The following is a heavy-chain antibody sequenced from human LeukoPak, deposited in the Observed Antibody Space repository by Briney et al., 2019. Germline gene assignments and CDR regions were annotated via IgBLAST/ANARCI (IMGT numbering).Heavy chain of an antibody. D-gene: IGHD3-22*01. CDR3: ARVYAGSGGFYYDY. J-gene: IGHJ4*02. CDR1: GFTFSTYP. Sequence: AGGSLRLSCAASGFTFSTYPMHWVRQAPGEGLEYVSAITSNGYSTFYADSVKGRFTISRDNSKSTLYLKMGSLRAEDMAVYYCARVYAGSGGFYYDYWGQGALVTVSS. CDR2: ITSNGYST. V-gene: IGHV3-64*02.